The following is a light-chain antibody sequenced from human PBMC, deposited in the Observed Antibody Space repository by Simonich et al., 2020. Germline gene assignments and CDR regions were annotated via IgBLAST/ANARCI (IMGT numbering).Light chain of an antibody. CDR3: QQYYSTPWT. CDR1: QSVLYSSNNKNY. V-gene: IGKV4-1*01. J-gene: IGKJ1*01. Sequence: DIVMTQSPDSLAVSLGERATINCKSSQSVLYSSNNKNYLAWYQQKPGQPPKLLIYWAPTPDTGVPDRFSGSGSGTDFTLTISSLQAEDVAVYYCQQYYSTPWTFGQGTKVEIK. CDR2: WAP.